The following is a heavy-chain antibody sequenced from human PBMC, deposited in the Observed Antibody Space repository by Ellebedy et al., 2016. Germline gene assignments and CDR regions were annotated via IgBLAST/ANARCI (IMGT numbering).Heavy chain of an antibody. CDR1: GYTFSGHF. D-gene: IGHD3-16*01. V-gene: IGHV1-2*02. Sequence: ASVKVSCKASGYTFSGHFMHWVRQAPGQGLEWMGWINPDNGATRYADKFRGRVTMTRDRSISTAYMELTSLTSDDTVVYYCARDLGTSARDVGKNVFDIWGQGTRVTVSS. J-gene: IGHJ3*02. CDR2: INPDNGAT. CDR3: ARDLGTSARDVGKNVFDI.